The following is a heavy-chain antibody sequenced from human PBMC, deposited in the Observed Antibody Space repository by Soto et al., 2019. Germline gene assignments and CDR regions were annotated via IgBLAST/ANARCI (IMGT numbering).Heavy chain of an antibody. CDR3: ASLRDNDFWSGYYQAEFDY. Sequence: PSETLSLTCTVSGGSISSSSYYWGWIRQPPGKGLEWIGSIYYSGSTYYNPSLKSRVTISVDTSKNQFSLKLSSVTAADTAVYYCASLRDNDFWSGYYQAEFDYWGQGTLVTVSS. CDR2: IYYSGST. V-gene: IGHV4-39*01. J-gene: IGHJ4*02. D-gene: IGHD3-3*01. CDR1: GGSISSSSYY.